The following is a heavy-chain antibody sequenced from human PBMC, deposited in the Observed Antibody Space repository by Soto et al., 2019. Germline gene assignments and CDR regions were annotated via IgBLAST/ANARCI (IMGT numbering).Heavy chain of an antibody. J-gene: IGHJ6*04. CDR1: GFTFSSYA. Sequence: GGSLRLSCAASGFTFSSYAMSWVRQAPGKGLEWVSAISGSGGSTYYADSVKGRFTISRDNSKNTLYLQMNSLRAEDTAVYYCAKDPRRYCSSTSCYGAHFDYCMDGCGKGITVTVSS. CDR3: AKDPRRYCSSTSCYGAHFDYCMDG. CDR2: ISGSGGST. D-gene: IGHD2-2*01. V-gene: IGHV3-23*01.